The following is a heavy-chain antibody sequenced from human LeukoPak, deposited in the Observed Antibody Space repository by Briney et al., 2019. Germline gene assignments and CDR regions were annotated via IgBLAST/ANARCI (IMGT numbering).Heavy chain of an antibody. V-gene: IGHV4-59*01. CDR1: GGSISSYY. J-gene: IGHJ6*03. D-gene: IGHD3-22*01. Sequence: SETLSFTCTVSGGSISSYYWSWIRQPPGKGLEWIGYIYYSGSTNYNPSLKSRATISVDTSKNQFSLKLSSVTAADTAVYYCARGYYGEYYYYMDVWGKGTTVTVSS. CDR2: IYYSGST. CDR3: ARGYYGEYYYYMDV.